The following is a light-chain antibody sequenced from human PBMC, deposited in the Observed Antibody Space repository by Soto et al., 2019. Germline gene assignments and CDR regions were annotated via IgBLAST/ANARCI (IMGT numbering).Light chain of an antibody. CDR3: QQYNSYSPLWT. J-gene: IGKJ1*01. CDR2: DAS. Sequence: DIQMTQSPSTLSASVGDRVTITCRASQSISSWLAWYQQKPGKAPKLLIYDASSLESGVPSRFSGSGSGTEFTLTISSLQPDDFATYYCQQYNSYSPLWTFGQGTTVEIK. V-gene: IGKV1-5*01. CDR1: QSISSW.